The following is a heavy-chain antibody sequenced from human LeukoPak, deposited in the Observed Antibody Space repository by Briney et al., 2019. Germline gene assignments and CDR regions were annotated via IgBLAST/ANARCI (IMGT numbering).Heavy chain of an antibody. CDR3: ARVWYDYVWGSYRPYYFDY. V-gene: IGHV4-34*01. Sequence: SETLSLTCAVYGGSFSGYYWSWIRQPPGKGLEWIGEINHSGSTNYNPSLKSRVTISVDTSKNQFSLKLSSVTAADTAVYYCARVWYDYVWGSYRPYYFDYWGQGTLVTVSS. J-gene: IGHJ4*02. CDR2: INHSGST. CDR1: GGSFSGYY. D-gene: IGHD3-16*02.